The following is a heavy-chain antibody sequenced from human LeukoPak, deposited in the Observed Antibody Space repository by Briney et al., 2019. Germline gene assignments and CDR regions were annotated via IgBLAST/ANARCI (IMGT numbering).Heavy chain of an antibody. CDR1: GGTFSSYA. Sequence: ASVKVSCKASGGTFSSYAISWVRQAPGQGLEWMGGIIPIFGTANYAQKFQGRVTMTEDTSTDTAYMELSSLRSEDTAVYYCATARSQLWWPSIDYWGQGTLVTVSS. CDR2: IIPIFGTA. J-gene: IGHJ4*02. D-gene: IGHD5-18*01. V-gene: IGHV1-69*06. CDR3: ATARSQLWWPSIDY.